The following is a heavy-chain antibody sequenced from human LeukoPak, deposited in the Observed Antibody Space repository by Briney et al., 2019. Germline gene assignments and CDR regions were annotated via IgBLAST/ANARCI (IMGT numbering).Heavy chain of an antibody. CDR1: GFNFSNYD. J-gene: IGHJ3*02. Sequence: GGSLRLSCAASGFNFSNYDMHWVRQAPGKGLEWGAFIRNDRSNKYYGDSVKGRFTSSRDNSKNALYLQMNSLRAEDTAVYYCAGYSSGWFGAFHIWGQGTMVTVSS. V-gene: IGHV3-30*02. CDR2: IRNDRSNK. CDR3: AGYSSGWFGAFHI. D-gene: IGHD6-19*01.